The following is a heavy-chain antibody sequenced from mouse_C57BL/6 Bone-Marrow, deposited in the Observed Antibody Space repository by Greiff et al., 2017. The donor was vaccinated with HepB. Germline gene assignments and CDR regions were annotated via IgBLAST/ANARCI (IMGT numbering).Heavy chain of an antibody. Sequence: EVQLVESGGGLVKPGGSLKLSCAASGFTFSSYAMSWVRQTPEKRLEWVATISDGGSYTYYPDNVKGRFTISRDNAKNNLYLQMSHLKSEDTAMYYCARAPYYYGSSPYWYFDVWGKGTTVTVSS. CDR2: ISDGGSYT. D-gene: IGHD1-1*01. J-gene: IGHJ1*03. V-gene: IGHV5-4*01. CDR1: GFTFSSYA. CDR3: ARAPYYYGSSPYWYFDV.